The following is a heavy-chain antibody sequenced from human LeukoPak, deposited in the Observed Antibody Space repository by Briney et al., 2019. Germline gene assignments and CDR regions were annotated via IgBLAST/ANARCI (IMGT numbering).Heavy chain of an antibody. Sequence: GGSLRLSCEGSGFSARGNYMSWVRQAPGKGLGWVAVVYSGGSTNHADAVKGRFSVSRDNSKDTLYLQMNNLRPEDTGVYFCARDLGWDNVTSFHFWGLGTQVTVSS. V-gene: IGHV3-66*02. D-gene: IGHD2-15*01. CDR2: VYSGGST. CDR1: GFSARGNY. J-gene: IGHJ4*02. CDR3: ARDLGWDNVTSFHF.